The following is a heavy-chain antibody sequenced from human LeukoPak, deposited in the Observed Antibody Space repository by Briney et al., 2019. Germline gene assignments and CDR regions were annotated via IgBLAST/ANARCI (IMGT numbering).Heavy chain of an antibody. CDR2: IYYSGST. CDR3: ARRSSGNWYFDL. D-gene: IGHD1-14*01. Sequence: PSETLSLTCTVSGGSISSYYWSWIRQPPGKRLEWIGHIYYSGSTNYNPSLNSRVTISVDTSKNQFSLRLSSVTAADTAVYYCARRSSGNWYFDLWGRGTLVTVSS. J-gene: IGHJ2*01. V-gene: IGHV4-59*08. CDR1: GGSISSYY.